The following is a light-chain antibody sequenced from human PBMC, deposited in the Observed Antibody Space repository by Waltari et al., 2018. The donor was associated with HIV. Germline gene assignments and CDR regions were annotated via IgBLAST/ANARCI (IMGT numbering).Light chain of an antibody. J-gene: IGLJ3*02. CDR1: SSNIENNY. Sequence: QSVLTQPPSVSAAPGQKVTISCSGSSSNIENNYVSWYQQLPGTAPKLLLYENNKRPSGIPDRCSGSKSATSATLGITGLQTGDEADYYGATWDSSLSAGVFGGGTKLTVL. CDR2: ENN. CDR3: ATWDSSLSAGV. V-gene: IGLV1-51*02.